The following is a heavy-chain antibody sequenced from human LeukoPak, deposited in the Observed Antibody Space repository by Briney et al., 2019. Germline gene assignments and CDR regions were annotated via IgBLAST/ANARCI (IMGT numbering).Heavy chain of an antibody. J-gene: IGHJ6*03. CDR3: AKKDYYYMDV. CDR1: GGSITSGNW. V-gene: IGHV4-4*02. CDR2: IHHGGTT. Sequence: SETLSLTCAVSGGSITSGNWWTWVRQSPGKGLEWIGEIHHGGTTNYNPSLKSRVTISVDKSKDQFSLKLNSVTAADTAVYYCAKKDYYYMDVWGKGTTVTVSS.